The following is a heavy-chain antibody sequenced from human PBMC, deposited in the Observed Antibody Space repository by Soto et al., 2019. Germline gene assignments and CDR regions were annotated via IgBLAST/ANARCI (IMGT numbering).Heavy chain of an antibody. D-gene: IGHD1-7*01. V-gene: IGHV1-18*04. J-gene: IGHJ5*02. CDR3: ARDRITGTPRGPNWFDP. Sequence: ASVRVSCQAAGYTFTSYGISWVRQAPGQGLEWMGWISAYNGNTNYAQKLQGRVTMTTDTSTSTAYMELRSLRSDDTAVYYCARDRITGTPRGPNWFDPWGQGTLVTVSS. CDR2: ISAYNGNT. CDR1: GYTFTSYG.